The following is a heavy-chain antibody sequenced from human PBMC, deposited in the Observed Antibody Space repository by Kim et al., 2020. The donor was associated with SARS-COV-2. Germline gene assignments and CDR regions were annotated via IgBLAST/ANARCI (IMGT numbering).Heavy chain of an antibody. CDR3: ARYFGGFGENLADY. D-gene: IGHD3-10*01. V-gene: IGHV4-39*07. J-gene: IGHJ4*02. Sequence: NPSPKSRVTISVDTSKNQFSLKLSSVTAADTAVYYCARYFGGFGENLADYWGQGTLVTVSS.